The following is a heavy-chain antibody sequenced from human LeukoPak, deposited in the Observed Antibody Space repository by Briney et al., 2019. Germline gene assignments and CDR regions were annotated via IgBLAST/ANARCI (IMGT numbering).Heavy chain of an antibody. Sequence: SETLSLTCTVSGGSISSYYWSWIRQPPGKGLEWIGYIYYSGNTNYNPSLKSRVTISVDTSRNQFSLKLSSVTAADTAIYYCARGYSYGSYYFDNWGQGTLVTVSS. D-gene: IGHD5-18*01. CDR3: ARGYSYGSYYFDN. J-gene: IGHJ4*02. V-gene: IGHV4-59*01. CDR1: GGSISSYY. CDR2: IYYSGNT.